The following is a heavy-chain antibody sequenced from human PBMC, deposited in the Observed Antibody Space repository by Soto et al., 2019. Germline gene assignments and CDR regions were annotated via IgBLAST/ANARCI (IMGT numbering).Heavy chain of an antibody. CDR1: GFTFSSYG. Sequence: GGSLRLSCAASGFTFSSYGMHWVRQAPGKGLEWVAVISYDGSNKYYADSVKGRFTISRDNSKNTLYLQMNSLRAEDTAVYYCAKEADDYGDYASDGWFDPWGQGTLVTVS. V-gene: IGHV3-30*18. CDR2: ISYDGSNK. J-gene: IGHJ5*02. D-gene: IGHD4-17*01. CDR3: AKEADDYGDYASDGWFDP.